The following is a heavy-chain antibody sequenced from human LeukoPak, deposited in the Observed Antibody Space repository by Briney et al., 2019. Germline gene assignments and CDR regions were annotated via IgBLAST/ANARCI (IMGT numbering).Heavy chain of an antibody. J-gene: IGHJ3*02. CDR1: GFTLSSYW. CDR2: IKQDGSEK. D-gene: IGHD6-13*01. V-gene: IGHV3-7*01. CDR3: ARGGDSSSWLYDAFDI. Sequence: GGSLRLSCAASGFTLSSYWMSWVRQAPGKGLEWVANIKQDGSEKYYVDSVKGRFTISRDNAKNSLYLQMNSLRAEDTAVYYCARGGDSSSWLYDAFDIWGQGTMVTVSS.